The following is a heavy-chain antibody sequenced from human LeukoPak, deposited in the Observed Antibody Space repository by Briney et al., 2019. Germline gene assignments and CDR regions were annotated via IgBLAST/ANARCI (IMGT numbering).Heavy chain of an antibody. V-gene: IGHV4-59*01. D-gene: IGHD3-9*01. J-gene: IGHJ4*02. Sequence: SETLSLTCTVSGVSISDCYWTWIRQTPGKGLEWIGYISNSGSTNYNPSLKTRVTISLDTSKNQFSLKLSSVTAADTAVFYCARDTYDTLTGYFLFDYWGQGTLVTVSS. CDR2: ISNSGST. CDR1: GVSISDCY. CDR3: ARDTYDTLTGYFLFDY.